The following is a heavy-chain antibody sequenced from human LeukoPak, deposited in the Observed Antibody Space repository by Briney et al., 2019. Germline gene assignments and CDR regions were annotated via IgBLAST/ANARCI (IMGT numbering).Heavy chain of an antibody. J-gene: IGHJ3*02. CDR3: AREGGYYWLARNDAFDI. Sequence: GGSLRLSCAASGFTFSSYAMSWVRQAPGKGLEWVSAISGSGGSTYYADSVKGRFTISRDNSKNTLYLQMDSLRAEDTAVYYCAREGGYYWLARNDAFDIWGQGTMVTVSS. CDR2: ISGSGGST. V-gene: IGHV3-23*01. CDR1: GFTFSSYA. D-gene: IGHD3-22*01.